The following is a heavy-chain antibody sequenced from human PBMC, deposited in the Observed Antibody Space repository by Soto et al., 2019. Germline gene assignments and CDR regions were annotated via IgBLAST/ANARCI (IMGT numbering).Heavy chain of an antibody. CDR1: GSGLTFSDHY. J-gene: IGHJ3*02. CDR3: TRGYSSVSIYAFDI. CDR2: IANRANGYTT. D-gene: IGHD3-22*01. Sequence: EVQLVESGGGLVQPGGSLRLSCVASGSGLTFSDHYMDWVRQAPGRGLDWVGRIANRANGYTTEYAASVSGRFSISRDDSKNSLFLQMNDLKTEDTAVYYCTRGYSSVSIYAFDIWGQEAMVTVSS. V-gene: IGHV3-72*01.